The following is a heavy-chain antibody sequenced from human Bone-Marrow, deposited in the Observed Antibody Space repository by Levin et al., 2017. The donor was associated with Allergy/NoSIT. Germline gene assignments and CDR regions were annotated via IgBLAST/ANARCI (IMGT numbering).Heavy chain of an antibody. Sequence: KTGGSLRLSCVASGFALSDYHMAWIRQTPGKGLEWISYIDSRGSTKFYAESVRGRFTISRDNAMKSVYLHMISLRVEDTAVYYCARDGEASLPRGGMDVWGQGTTVSVSS. CDR1: GFALSDYH. CDR3: ARDGEASLPRGGMDV. CDR2: IDSRGSTK. J-gene: IGHJ6*02. V-gene: IGHV3-11*01.